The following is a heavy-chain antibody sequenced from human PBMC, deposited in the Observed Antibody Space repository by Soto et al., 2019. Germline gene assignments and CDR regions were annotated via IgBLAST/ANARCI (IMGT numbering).Heavy chain of an antibody. CDR3: ARDRVPAAIGNYYYYGTDG. Sequence: GASVKVSCKASGYTFTGYYMPWVRQAPGQGLEWRGWLNPNSGGTNYAQKFQGRVTMTRDTSISTAYMELSRLRSDDTDVYYGARDRVPAAIGNYYYYGTDGWGQGTTVTVSS. CDR2: LNPNSGGT. D-gene: IGHD2-2*02. J-gene: IGHJ6*02. CDR1: GYTFTGYY. V-gene: IGHV1-2*02.